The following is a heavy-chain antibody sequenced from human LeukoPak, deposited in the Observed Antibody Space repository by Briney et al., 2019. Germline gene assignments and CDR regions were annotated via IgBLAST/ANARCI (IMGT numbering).Heavy chain of an antibody. V-gene: IGHV4-61*01. D-gene: IGHD3-22*01. CDR2: RHYSGST. J-gene: IGHJ4*02. CDR3: ARDPSGYFNY. CDR1: GGSVSSGNYY. Sequence: SETLSLTCIVSGGSVSSGNYYWSWIRQPPGKGLEWIGYRHYSGSTNYNPSLKSRVTISVDTSKNQFSLKLSSVTAADTAVYYCARDPSGYFNYWGQGTLATVSS.